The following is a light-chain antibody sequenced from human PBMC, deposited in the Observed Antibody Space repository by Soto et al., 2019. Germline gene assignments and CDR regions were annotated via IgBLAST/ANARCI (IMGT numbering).Light chain of an antibody. CDR3: QSYDSSREV. Sequence: QSVLTQPPSVSGAPGQRVTISCTGSSSNIGAGYDVHWYHQLPGTAPKLLIYGNSNRPSGVPDRFSGSKSGTSASLAITGLQAEDEADYYCQSYDSSREVFGGGTKLTVL. CDR1: SSNIGAGYD. J-gene: IGLJ2*01. CDR2: GNS. V-gene: IGLV1-40*01.